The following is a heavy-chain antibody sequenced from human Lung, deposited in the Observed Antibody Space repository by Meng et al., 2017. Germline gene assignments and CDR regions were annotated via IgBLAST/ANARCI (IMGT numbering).Heavy chain of an antibody. CDR2: INHSGST. Sequence: QVQLQRWGAGLLKPSETLSLTCVVSGGSFSDYYWSWIRQPPGKGLEWIGEINHSGSTNYNPSLESRATISVDTSQNNLSLKLSSVTAADSAVYYCARGPTTMAHDIDYWGQGTLVTVSS. CDR3: ARGPTTMAHDIDY. J-gene: IGHJ4*02. V-gene: IGHV4-34*01. CDR1: GGSFSDYY. D-gene: IGHD4-11*01.